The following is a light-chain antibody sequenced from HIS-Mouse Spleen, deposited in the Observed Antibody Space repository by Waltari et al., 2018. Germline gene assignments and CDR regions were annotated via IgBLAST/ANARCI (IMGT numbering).Light chain of an antibody. V-gene: IGLV3-16*01. CDR1: ALPTKY. Sequence: SYELTQPPSVSVSLGQMARITCSGEALPTKYAYWYQQKPGQFPVLVIYKDSERPSGIPERFSGSSSGTIVTLTISGVQAEDEADYYCLSADSSGTYPVFGGGTKLTVL. J-gene: IGLJ3*02. CDR2: KDS. CDR3: LSADSSGTYPV.